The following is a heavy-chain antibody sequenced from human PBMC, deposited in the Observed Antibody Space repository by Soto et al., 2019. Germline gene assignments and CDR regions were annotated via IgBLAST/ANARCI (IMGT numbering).Heavy chain of an antibody. V-gene: IGHV3-7*03. J-gene: IGHJ4*02. Sequence: EVQLVESGGGLVQPGGSLRLSCAVSGSTFIIYWMTWVRQAPGKGLESVAHIKQDGSEKYYVDSVKGRFTISRDNAKNSLCLQMNILRVEDTALYSCTREWSPPLTVFDYWGQGVLVTFSS. CDR2: IKQDGSEK. D-gene: IGHD4-17*01. CDR1: GSTFIIYW. CDR3: TREWSPPLTVFDY.